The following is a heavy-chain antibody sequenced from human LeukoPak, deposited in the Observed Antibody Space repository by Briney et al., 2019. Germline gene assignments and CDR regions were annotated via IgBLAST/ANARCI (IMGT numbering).Heavy chain of an antibody. CDR2: ISSSSSYI. J-gene: IGHJ4*02. V-gene: IGHV3-21*01. Sequence: GGSLRLSCAASGFTFSSYSMNWVRQAPGKGLEWVSSISSSSSYIYYADSVEGRFTISRDNAKKSLYLQMNSLRAEDTAVYYCARNPGIVVVPAATPGGYFDYWGQGTLVTVSS. CDR1: GFTFSSYS. D-gene: IGHD2-2*01. CDR3: ARNPGIVVVPAATPGGYFDY.